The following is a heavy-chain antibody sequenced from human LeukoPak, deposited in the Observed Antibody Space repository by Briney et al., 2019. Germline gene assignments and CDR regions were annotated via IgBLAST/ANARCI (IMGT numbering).Heavy chain of an antibody. Sequence: PGGSLRLSCAASGFTFDDYAMHWVRQAPGKGLEWVSYISWNSGTIAYADSVKGRFTISRDNAKNSLYLQMNSLRAEDTALYHCAKGDSGYSGSHLDYWGQGTLVTVSS. V-gene: IGHV3-9*01. CDR1: GFTFDDYA. CDR3: AKGDSGYSGSHLDY. J-gene: IGHJ4*02. CDR2: ISWNSGTI. D-gene: IGHD5-12*01.